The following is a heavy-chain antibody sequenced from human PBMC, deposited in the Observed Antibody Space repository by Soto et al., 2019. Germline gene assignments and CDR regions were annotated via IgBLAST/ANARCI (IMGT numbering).Heavy chain of an antibody. Sequence: NPSEPLSLTCTVPGSYITTYYWSWLRQSPGKGLEWIGHIYGTGSTTYNPSLNSRVTISVDTSNKQFSLRLTSVTAADSAVYYCARCPIDHNWFDPWGQGTLVTVSS. CDR2: IYGTGST. CDR3: ARCPIDHNWFDP. D-gene: IGHD3-9*01. CDR1: GSYITTYY. J-gene: IGHJ5*02. V-gene: IGHV4-4*09.